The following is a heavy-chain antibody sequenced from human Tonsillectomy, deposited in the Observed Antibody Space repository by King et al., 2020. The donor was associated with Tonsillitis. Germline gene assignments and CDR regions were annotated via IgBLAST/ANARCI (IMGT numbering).Heavy chain of an antibody. V-gene: IGHV3-30*18. Sequence: VQLVESGGGVVQPGRSLRLSCAASGFTFSSYDMHWVRQAPGTGLEWVAVTSNDGSNKYYADSVKGRFTISRDNFKNTLYLQMNSLRAEDMAVYYCAKVLTAVAGVAYYYGMDVWGQGTTVTVSS. CDR1: GFTFSSYD. J-gene: IGHJ6*02. CDR3: AKVLTAVAGVAYYYGMDV. D-gene: IGHD6-19*01. CDR2: TSNDGSNK.